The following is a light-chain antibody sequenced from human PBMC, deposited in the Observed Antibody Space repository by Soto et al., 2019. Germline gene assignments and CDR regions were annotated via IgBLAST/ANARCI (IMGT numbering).Light chain of an antibody. CDR3: QQSYRSPYT. J-gene: IGKJ2*01. V-gene: IGKV1-39*01. CDR2: GAT. CDR1: QSINIY. Sequence: IQLTQSPSSLSASVGDRVTVTCRASQSINIYLNWYQQKPGKAPTVLIYGATTLESGVPSRFRGGGSRTDFTLTIDSLQIEDFATYYCQQSYRSPYTFGQGTKLEI.